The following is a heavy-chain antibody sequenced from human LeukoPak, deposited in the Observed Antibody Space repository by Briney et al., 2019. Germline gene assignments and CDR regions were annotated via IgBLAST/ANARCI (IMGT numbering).Heavy chain of an antibody. CDR3: ARRARRQVPTHLDP. Sequence: SGTLSLTCAVSGGSISSSNWWSWVRQPPGKGLEWIGSVSHSGRADFNPSLESRVTMSVDTSKNQFSLRLTSVTAADTAIYYCARRARRQVPTHLDPWGQGTLVTVSS. V-gene: IGHV4-4*02. J-gene: IGHJ5*02. D-gene: IGHD1-1*01. CDR2: VSHSGRA. CDR1: GGSISSSNW.